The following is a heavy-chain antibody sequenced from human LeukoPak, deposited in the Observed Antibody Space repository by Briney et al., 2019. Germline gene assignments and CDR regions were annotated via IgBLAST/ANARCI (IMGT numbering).Heavy chain of an antibody. CDR2: ISSSSSTI. D-gene: IGHD3-22*01. CDR3: ARDKNYDTSGYYYTY. V-gene: IGHV3-48*03. J-gene: IGHJ4*02. Sequence: GGSLRLSCAASGFTFRSYEMNWVRQAPGKGLEWLSYISSSSSTIYYADSVKGRFTISRDNTKNSLYLQMNSLRAEDTAVYYCARDKNYDTSGYYYTYWGQGTLVTVSS. CDR1: GFTFRSYE.